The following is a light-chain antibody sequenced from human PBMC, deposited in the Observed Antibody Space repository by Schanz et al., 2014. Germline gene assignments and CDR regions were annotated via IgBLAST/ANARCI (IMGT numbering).Light chain of an antibody. V-gene: IGLV2-11*01. J-gene: IGLJ1*01. CDR2: EVN. CDR3: CSYAGSYV. CDR1: SSDVGGYNF. Sequence: QSVLTQPASVSGSPGQSITISCTGTSSDVGGYNFVSWYQQHPGKAPKLMIYEVNKRPSGVPDRFSGSKSGNTASLTISGLQAEDEADYYCCSYAGSYVFGTGTKLTVL.